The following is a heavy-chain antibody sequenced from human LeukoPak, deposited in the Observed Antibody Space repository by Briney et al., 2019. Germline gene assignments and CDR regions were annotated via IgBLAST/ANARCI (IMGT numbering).Heavy chain of an antibody. CDR2: IIPIFGTA. Sequence: SVKVSCKASGGTFSSYAISWVRQAPGQGLEWMGGIIPIFGTANYAQKFQGRVTITAGESTSTAYMELSSLRSEDTAVYYCARGSYALQPFDYWGQGTLVTVSS. CDR3: ARGSYALQPFDY. V-gene: IGHV1-69*13. D-gene: IGHD3-16*01. CDR1: GGTFSSYA. J-gene: IGHJ4*02.